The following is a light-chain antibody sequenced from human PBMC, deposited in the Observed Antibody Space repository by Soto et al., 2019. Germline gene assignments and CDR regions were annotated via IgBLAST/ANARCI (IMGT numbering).Light chain of an antibody. CDR3: QQRSNWPLT. CDR2: AAP. V-gene: IGKV3-11*01. J-gene: IGKJ4*01. Sequence: EIVVTQSPATLSVSPGEIATLSRRASQSVITNLAWYQQKSGQAPRLLIYAAPTRATDIPARFSGSGSGTDFTLTISSLEPEDFAVYYCQQRSNWPLTFGGGTKVDI. CDR1: QSVITN.